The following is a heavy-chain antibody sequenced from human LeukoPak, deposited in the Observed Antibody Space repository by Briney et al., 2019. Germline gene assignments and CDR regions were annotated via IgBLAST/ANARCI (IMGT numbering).Heavy chain of an antibody. CDR1: GFTFSDFP. Sequence: GGSLRLSCAASGFTFSDFPMIWVRQAPGKGLEWVSSIFPSSDEIHYADSVKGRFTISRDNSKNTLYLQMNSLRAEDTAVYYCAKDLRIWFGELLPTFDYWGQGTLVTVSS. V-gene: IGHV3-23*01. J-gene: IGHJ4*02. D-gene: IGHD3-10*01. CDR3: AKDLRIWFGELLPTFDY. CDR2: IFPSSDEI.